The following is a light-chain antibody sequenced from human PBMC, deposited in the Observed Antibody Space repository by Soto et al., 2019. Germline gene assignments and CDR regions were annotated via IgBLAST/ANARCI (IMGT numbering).Light chain of an antibody. CDR1: SSDVGGYDY. CDR2: EVS. J-gene: IGLJ1*01. CDR3: FSYTSSTAYV. V-gene: IGLV2-14*01. Sequence: QSALTQPPSASGSPGQTVTISCTGTSSDVGGYDYVSWYQQHPGEAPKLIIYEVSNRPSGISNRFSASKSGNTASLTISGLQAEDEADYYCFSYTSSTAYVFGTGTKLTVL.